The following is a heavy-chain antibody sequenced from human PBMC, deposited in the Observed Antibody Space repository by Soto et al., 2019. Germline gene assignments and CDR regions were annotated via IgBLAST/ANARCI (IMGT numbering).Heavy chain of an antibody. CDR3: ARVRSNLFDY. CDR2: IHYSGST. CDR1: GDSISTFY. D-gene: IGHD3-3*01. J-gene: IGHJ4*02. V-gene: IGHV4-59*01. Sequence: SETLSLTCTVSGDSISTFYWNWIRQPPGKGLEWIGYIHYSGSTNYNPSLKSQVIISVDTSKNQFSLKLSSVTAADTAVYFCARVRSNLFDYWGQGTLVTVSS.